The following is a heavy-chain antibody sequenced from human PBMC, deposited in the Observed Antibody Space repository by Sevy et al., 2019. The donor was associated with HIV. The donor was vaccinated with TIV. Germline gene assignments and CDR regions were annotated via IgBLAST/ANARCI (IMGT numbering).Heavy chain of an antibody. V-gene: IGHV4-30-4*01. CDR2: IYHSAST. Sequence: SETLSLTCTASGGAITSGDYYWNWIRQPPGKGLEWIGYIYHSASTFYNPSLLSRSIISQDTSKNQFSLKLSAVTAADTALYFCARERGYTYLFMDIWGQGTPVTVSS. CDR1: GGAITSGDYY. J-gene: IGHJ4*02. CDR3: ARERGYTYLFMDI. D-gene: IGHD5-18*01.